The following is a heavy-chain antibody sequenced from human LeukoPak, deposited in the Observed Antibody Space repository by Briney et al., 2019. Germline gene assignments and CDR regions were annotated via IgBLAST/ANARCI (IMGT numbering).Heavy chain of an antibody. CDR2: IKQDGSEK. CDR1: GFTLSSYW. CDR3: ARAGGTYYGIAFDM. V-gene: IGHV3-7*01. J-gene: IGHJ3*02. D-gene: IGHD1-26*01. Sequence: QTGGSLRLSCAASGFTLSSYWMSWVRHAPGKGLEWVANIKQDGSEKHYVDSVKGRFTISRDNAKNSLYLQMNSLRGEDTAVYYCARAGGTYYGIAFDMWGQGTMVTVSS.